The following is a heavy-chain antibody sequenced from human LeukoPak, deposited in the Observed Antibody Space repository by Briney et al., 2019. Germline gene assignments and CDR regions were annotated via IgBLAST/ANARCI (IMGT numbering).Heavy chain of an antibody. CDR1: GVSLSTSGVV. V-gene: IGHV2-5*02. J-gene: IGHJ4*02. Sequence: SGPTQVIPTQTLTLTWTFSGVSLSTSGVVVAWIRHPPGKALEWLALCYWDDDKRYSPPRKSRLTITRDTSKNQVVLTMTNMDPVDTATYYCPRRKYSSGWYYADYSGQGTLVTVSS. CDR3: PRRKYSSGWYYADY. D-gene: IGHD6-19*01. CDR2: CYWDDDK.